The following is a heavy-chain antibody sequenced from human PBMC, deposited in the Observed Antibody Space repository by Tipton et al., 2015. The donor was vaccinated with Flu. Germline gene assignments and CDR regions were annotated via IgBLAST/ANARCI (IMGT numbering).Heavy chain of an antibody. CDR2: IFTTGST. Sequence: TLSLTCAVSGDSIRSSDYYWGWIRQPPGKGLEWIGRIFTTGSTNYNPSLKSRVTISVDTSKNQFSLTLSSVTAADTAVYYCASAPTTAVAYIWGQGTLVTVSS. D-gene: IGHD6-19*01. V-gene: IGHV4-61*02. CDR3: ASAPTTAVAYI. J-gene: IGHJ4*02. CDR1: GDSIRSSDYY.